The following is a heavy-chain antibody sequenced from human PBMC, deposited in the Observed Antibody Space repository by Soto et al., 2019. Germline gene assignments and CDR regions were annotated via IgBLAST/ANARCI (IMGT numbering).Heavy chain of an antibody. CDR1: GGSFSGYY. CDR3: ARAMVRGVMTYYYYYYGMDV. CDR2: INHSGST. V-gene: IGHV4-34*01. J-gene: IGHJ6*02. Sequence: SETLSLTCAVYGGSFSGYYWSWIRQPPGKGLEWIGEINHSGSTNYNPSLKSRATISVDTSKNQFSLKLSSVTAADTAVYYCARAMVRGVMTYYYYYYGMDVWGQGTTVTVSS. D-gene: IGHD3-10*01.